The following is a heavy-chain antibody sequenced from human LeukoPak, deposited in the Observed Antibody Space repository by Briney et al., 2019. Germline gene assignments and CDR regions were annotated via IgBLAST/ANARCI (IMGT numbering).Heavy chain of an antibody. CDR2: IFYSGST. J-gene: IGHJ4*02. CDR1: DGSISNYY. CDR3: ADLGTYYYGSGSSH. V-gene: IGHV4-59*04. D-gene: IGHD3-10*01. Sequence: KSSETLSLTCTVSDGSISNYYWSWIRQPPGKGLEWIGYIFYSGSTYYNPSLKSRVTISVDTSKNQFSLKLSSVTAADTAVYYCADLGTYYYGSGSSHWGQGTLVTVSS.